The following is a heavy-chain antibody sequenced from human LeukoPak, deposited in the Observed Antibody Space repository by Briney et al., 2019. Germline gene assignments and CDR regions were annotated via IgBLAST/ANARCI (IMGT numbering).Heavy chain of an antibody. V-gene: IGHV3-33*06. CDR1: GFTFSNYG. Sequence: PGRSLRLSCAASGFTFSNYGMHWVRQAPGKGLEWVAVIWYGGSNKYYADSVKGRFTISRDNSKNTLYLQMNSLRAEDTAVYYCAKDFSGSYLDYWGQGTLVTVSS. D-gene: IGHD1-26*01. CDR2: IWYGGSNK. J-gene: IGHJ4*02. CDR3: AKDFSGSYLDY.